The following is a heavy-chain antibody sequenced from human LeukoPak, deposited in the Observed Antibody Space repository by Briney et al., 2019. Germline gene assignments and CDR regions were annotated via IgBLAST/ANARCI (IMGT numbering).Heavy chain of an antibody. J-gene: IGHJ3*02. V-gene: IGHV4-39*01. CDR1: GGSISSSSYY. D-gene: IGHD1-26*01. CDR2: IYYSGST. CDR3: ARRIVGATIDAFDI. Sequence: PSETLSLTCTVSGGSISSSSYYWGCIRQPPGKGLECIGSIYYSGSTNYNPSLKSRVTTSVDTSKNQFSLKLSSVTAADTAVYYCARRIVGATIDAFDIWGQGTMVTVSS.